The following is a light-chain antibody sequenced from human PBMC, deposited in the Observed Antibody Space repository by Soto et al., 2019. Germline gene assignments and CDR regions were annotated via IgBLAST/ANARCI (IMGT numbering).Light chain of an antibody. CDR3: QQYNNWPPYT. V-gene: IGKV3-15*01. CDR2: GAS. Sequence: EIVMTQSPAILSVSPGERTTLSCRASQSVSSNLAWYQQKSGQAPRLLIFGASTRATGIPARFSGSGSGTEFTLTISSLQSEDFAVYYCQQYNNWPPYTFGQGTKLEIK. CDR1: QSVSSN. J-gene: IGKJ2*01.